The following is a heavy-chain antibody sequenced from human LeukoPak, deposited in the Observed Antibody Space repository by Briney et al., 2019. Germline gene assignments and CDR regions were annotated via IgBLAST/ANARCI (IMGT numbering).Heavy chain of an antibody. CDR3: ARGRIAVANNWFDP. CDR1: GGSISSYY. CDR2: IYTSGST. V-gene: IGHV4-4*07. Sequence: SETLSLTCTVSGGSISSYYWSWIRQPAGKGLEWIGRIYTSGSTNYNPSLKSRVTMSVDTSKNQFSLKLSSVTAADTAVYYCARGRIAVANNWFDPWGQGTLVTVSS. D-gene: IGHD6-19*01. J-gene: IGHJ5*02.